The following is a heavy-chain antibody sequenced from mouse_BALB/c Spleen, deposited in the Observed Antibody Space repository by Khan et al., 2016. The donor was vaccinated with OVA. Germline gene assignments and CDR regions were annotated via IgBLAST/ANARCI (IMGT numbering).Heavy chain of an antibody. D-gene: IGHD2-14*01. CDR3: ARVGYNGTMDC. CDR2: INTYTGEP. V-gene: IGHV9-3-1*01. J-gene: IGHJ4*01. CDR1: GFTFTNYG. Sequence: QIQLVQSGPELKKPGETVQISCKASGFTFTNYGMNWVKQAPGKGLKWMGWINTYTGEPTFADDFKGRFAFSLETSASTAYLQINSLKNEHTATYFCARVGYNGTMDCWGQGTSVTVSS.